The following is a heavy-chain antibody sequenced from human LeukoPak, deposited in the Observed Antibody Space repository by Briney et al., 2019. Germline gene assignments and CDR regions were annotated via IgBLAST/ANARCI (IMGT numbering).Heavy chain of an antibody. J-gene: IGHJ4*02. V-gene: IGHV1-2*02. Sequence: ASVKVSCKASGYSFNGYYLHWLRQAPGQAFEWMGWINPDTGGTNYVHKFQGRVTITRDTSISAAYMELSSLRSGDTAIYYCARGPRYISGRYAESVRIDYWGQGTLVTVSS. D-gene: IGHD6-19*01. CDR1: GYSFNGYY. CDR3: ARGPRYISGRYAESVRIDY. CDR2: INPDTGGT.